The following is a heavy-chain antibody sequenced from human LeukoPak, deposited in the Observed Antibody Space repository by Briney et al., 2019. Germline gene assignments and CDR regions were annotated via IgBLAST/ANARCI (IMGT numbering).Heavy chain of an antibody. CDR2: SYYIGST. V-gene: IGHV4-59*01. D-gene: IGHD2-15*01. CDR1: CGSITSYY. J-gene: IGHJ4*02. CDR3: ASSGDSRGTHPLSGLGFGL. Sequence: SETLALTCSVSCGSITSYYWSWIRQPRREGLEGVGDSYYIGSTNYNPSLQSRVTISADTSKNQFSLKLRSLTAADTARYSFASSGDSRGTHPLSGLGFGLWGQGPLVTVSS.